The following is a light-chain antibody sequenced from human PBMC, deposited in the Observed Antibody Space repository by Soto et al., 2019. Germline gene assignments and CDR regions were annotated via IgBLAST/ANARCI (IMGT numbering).Light chain of an antibody. Sequence: DIQMTQSPSSLSASVGDRVTITCRASQSIINYLNWYQQKPGKAPKLLIYAASTLQTGVPSRFSGSGSGTDFTLTISSLRPEDFATYYCQQSYSTLRTFGQGTRLEIK. CDR1: QSIINY. CDR2: AAS. CDR3: QQSYSTLRT. V-gene: IGKV1-39*01. J-gene: IGKJ5*01.